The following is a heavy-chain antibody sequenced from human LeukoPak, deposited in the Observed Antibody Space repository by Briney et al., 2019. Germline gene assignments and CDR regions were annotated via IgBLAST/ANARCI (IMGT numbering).Heavy chain of an antibody. D-gene: IGHD1-26*01. CDR3: AREAVSGTIVGATYLDI. CDR2: IYYSGIT. CDR1: GGSINTDY. J-gene: IGHJ3*02. Sequence: SETLSLTCAVSGGSINTDYWNWIRQLPGKGLEWVGSIYYSGITNYNPSLKSRVTISVDTSKNQFSLMLTSVTAADTPVYYCAREAVSGTIVGATYLDIWGQGTTVTVSS. V-gene: IGHV4-59*01.